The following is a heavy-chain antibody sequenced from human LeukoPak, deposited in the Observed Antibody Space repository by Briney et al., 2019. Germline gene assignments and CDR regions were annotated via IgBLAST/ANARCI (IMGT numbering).Heavy chain of an antibody. CDR3: ARYAGIWIFGVVKSYYYGMDV. Sequence: GGSLRLSCAASGFTVSSNYMSWVRQAPGKGLEWVSVIYSGGSTYYADSVKGRFTISRDNSKNTLYLQMNSLRAEDTAVYYCARYAGIWIFGVVKSYYYGMDVWGQGTTVTVSS. J-gene: IGHJ6*02. V-gene: IGHV3-66*01. CDR1: GFTVSSNY. D-gene: IGHD3-3*01. CDR2: IYSGGST.